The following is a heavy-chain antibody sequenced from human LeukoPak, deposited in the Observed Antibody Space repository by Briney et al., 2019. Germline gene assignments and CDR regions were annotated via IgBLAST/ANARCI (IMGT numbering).Heavy chain of an antibody. V-gene: IGHV4-34*01. CDR2: INHSGST. CDR3: AGGADYGEWDY. J-gene: IGHJ4*02. CDR1: GSSFSDYY. Sequence: PSETLSLTCGVYGSSFSDYYWSWIRQPPGKGLEWIGEINHSGSTNYNPSLKSRVTISVDTSKNQFSLKVNSVTAADTAVYYCAGGADYGEWDYWGQGTLVTVSS. D-gene: IGHD4-17*01.